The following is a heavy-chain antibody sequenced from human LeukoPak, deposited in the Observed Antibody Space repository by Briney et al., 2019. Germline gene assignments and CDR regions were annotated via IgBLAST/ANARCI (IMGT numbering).Heavy chain of an antibody. Sequence: GRSLRLSCVTSGFTFSSYAMHWVRQAPGKGLEWVAVISYDGINEYYADSLKGRFTISRDSSGNTLFLQMSSLTPEDTAVYYCAKEHGGFQGFDLWGQGTLVTVSS. CDR3: AKEHGGFQGFDL. CDR2: ISYDGINE. J-gene: IGHJ4*02. V-gene: IGHV3-30*18. CDR1: GFTFSSYA. D-gene: IGHD4-23*01.